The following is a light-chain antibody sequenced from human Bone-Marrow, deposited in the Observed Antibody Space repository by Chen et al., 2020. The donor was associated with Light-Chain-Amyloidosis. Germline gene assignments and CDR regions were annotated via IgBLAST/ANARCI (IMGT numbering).Light chain of an antibody. Sequence: FVLPQPSLVSVAPGKPPTIACGGNNIGSTSVHWSQQTPGQAPLLVVYDDSDRPSGIPERLSGSNSGNTATLTISRVEAGDEADYYCQVWDRSSDRPVFGGGTKLTVL. J-gene: IGLJ3*02. CDR1: NIGSTS. V-gene: IGLV3-21*03. CDR2: DDS. CDR3: QVWDRSSDRPV.